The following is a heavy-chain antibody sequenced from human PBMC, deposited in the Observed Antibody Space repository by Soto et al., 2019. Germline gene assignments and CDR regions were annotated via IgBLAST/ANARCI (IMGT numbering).Heavy chain of an antibody. J-gene: IGHJ4*02. Sequence: SETLSLTCTVSGGSISSSSYYWGWIRQPPGKGLEWIGSIYYSGSTYYNPSLKSRVTISVDTSKNQFSLKLSSVTAADTAVYYCARHNYDILTGSWSSVAYWGQGTLVTVSS. V-gene: IGHV4-39*01. D-gene: IGHD3-9*01. CDR1: GGSISSSSYY. CDR3: ARHNYDILTGSWSSVAY. CDR2: IYYSGST.